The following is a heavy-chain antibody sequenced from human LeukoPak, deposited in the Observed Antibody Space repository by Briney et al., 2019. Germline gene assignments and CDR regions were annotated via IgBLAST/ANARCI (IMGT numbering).Heavy chain of an antibody. D-gene: IGHD6-19*01. CDR2: IDWDDDK. CDR3: ARIRKGIAVAGTNRGAYYYYMDV. Sequence: SGPTLVKPTQTLTLTCTFSGFSLSTSGMCVSWIRQPPGKALEWLARIDWDDDKYYSTSLKTRLTISKDTSKNQVVLTMTNMDPVDTATYYCARIRKGIAVAGTNRGAYYYYMDVWGKGTTVTISS. V-gene: IGHV2-70*11. CDR1: GFSLSTSGMC. J-gene: IGHJ6*03.